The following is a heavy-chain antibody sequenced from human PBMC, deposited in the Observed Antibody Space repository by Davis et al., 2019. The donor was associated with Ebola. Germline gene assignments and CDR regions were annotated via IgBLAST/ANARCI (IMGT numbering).Heavy chain of an antibody. CDR2: ISYDGSDK. D-gene: IGHD3-10*01. Sequence: GESLKISCAASGFTFSSYAMHWVRQAPGKGLEWVSVISYDGSDKYYADSVKGRFTISRDNSKNTLYLQMDSLSAEDTAVYYCARDQYYYGSENYYTNYFDNWGQGTLVTASS. V-gene: IGHV3-30*14. CDR3: ARDQYYYGSENYYTNYFDN. J-gene: IGHJ4*02. CDR1: GFTFSSYA.